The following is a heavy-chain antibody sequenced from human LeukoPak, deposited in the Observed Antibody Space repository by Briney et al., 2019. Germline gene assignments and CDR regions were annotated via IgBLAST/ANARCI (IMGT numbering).Heavy chain of an antibody. D-gene: IGHD3-10*01. J-gene: IGHJ5*02. CDR3: ARDNYREVTNFDP. CDR2: ISYSGST. V-gene: IGHV4-59*01. Sequence: SETLPLTCAVSGGSIHGYFWSWFRQPPEKGLEWIGYISYSGSTNYNPSLKSRVSISVDTSKSQFSLRLSSVTAADTAVYYCARDNYREVTNFDPWGQGTLVTVSS. CDR1: GGSIHGYF.